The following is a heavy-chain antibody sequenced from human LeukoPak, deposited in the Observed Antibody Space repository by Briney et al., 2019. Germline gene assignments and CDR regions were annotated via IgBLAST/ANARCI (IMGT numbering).Heavy chain of an antibody. Sequence: SGGSLRLSCAASGFTFSTYCMTWVRQAPGKGLEWVANIKEDGSETSYVDSVRGRFTISRDNAKNSLFLQMSSLRDEDTAIYYCARGPGATIITWLGYWGQGTLVTVSS. V-gene: IGHV3-7*01. CDR2: IKEDGSET. CDR1: GFTFSTYC. J-gene: IGHJ4*02. D-gene: IGHD5-24*01. CDR3: ARGPGATIITWLGY.